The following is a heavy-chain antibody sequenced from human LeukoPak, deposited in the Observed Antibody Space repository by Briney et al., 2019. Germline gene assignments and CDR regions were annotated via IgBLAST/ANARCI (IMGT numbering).Heavy chain of an antibody. CDR1: GGSISRYY. Sequence: SETLSLTCTVSGGSISRYYWSWIRQPPGKGLEWIGYIYSSGSTNYTPSLKSRVTISVDRSKNQFSLKLSSVTAADTAVYYCAREGTVTEWFDPWGQGTLVTVSS. V-gene: IGHV4-59*12. CDR2: IYSSGST. D-gene: IGHD4-17*01. J-gene: IGHJ5*02. CDR3: AREGTVTEWFDP.